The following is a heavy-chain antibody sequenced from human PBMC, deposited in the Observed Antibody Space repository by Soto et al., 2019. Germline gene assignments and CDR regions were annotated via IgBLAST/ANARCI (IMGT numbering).Heavy chain of an antibody. V-gene: IGHV3-30*18. CDR2: ISYDGSNK. J-gene: IGHJ4*02. CDR3: AKDQYGDYVSFVDY. Sequence: GGSLRLSCAASGFTFSSYGMHWVRQAPGKGLEWVAVISYDGSNKYYADSVKGRFTISRDNSKNTLYLQMNSLRAEDTAVYYCAKDQYGDYVSFVDYWGQGTLVTVSS. D-gene: IGHD4-17*01. CDR1: GFTFSSYG.